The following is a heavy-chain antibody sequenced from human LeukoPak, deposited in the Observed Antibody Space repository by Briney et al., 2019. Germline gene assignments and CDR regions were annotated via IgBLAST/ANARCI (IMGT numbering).Heavy chain of an antibody. CDR1: GGSISSSSYY. Sequence: SETLSLTCTVSGGSISSSSYYWGWIRQPPGKGLEWIGSIYYSGSTYYNPSLKSRVTISLDTSKTQFSLKVSSVTAADTAVYYCARGFAYGDTGSFDYWGQGTLVTVSS. CDR3: ARGFAYGDTGSFDY. J-gene: IGHJ4*02. CDR2: IYYSGST. D-gene: IGHD4-17*01. V-gene: IGHV4-39*07.